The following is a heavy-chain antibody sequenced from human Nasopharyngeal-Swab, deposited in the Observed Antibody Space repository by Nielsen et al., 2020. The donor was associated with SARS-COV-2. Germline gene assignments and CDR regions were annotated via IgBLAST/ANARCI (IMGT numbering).Heavy chain of an antibody. J-gene: IGHJ3*02. D-gene: IGHD1-1*01. Sequence: GASLKISCKGSGYSFTRNWIGWVRQMLGKGLEWMGIIYPGDSDARYSPSFLGQVTISADKSINTAYLQWSSLKASDTAMYYCARQQIIGTTAPLGPFDIWGQGTMVTVSS. V-gene: IGHV5-51*01. CDR1: GYSFTRNW. CDR2: IYPGDSDA. CDR3: ARQQIIGTTAPLGPFDI.